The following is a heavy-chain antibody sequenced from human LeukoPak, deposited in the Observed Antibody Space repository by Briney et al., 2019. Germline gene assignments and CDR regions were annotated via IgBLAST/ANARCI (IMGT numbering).Heavy chain of an antibody. D-gene: IGHD6-13*01. CDR2: ISYSGST. CDR3: ATRVLGGATSSWWSVEYYFDY. V-gene: IGHV4-4*02. CDR1: GDSISSNYW. J-gene: IGHJ4*02. Sequence: MSSETLSLTCAVSGDSISSNYWWTWVRQPPGKGLEWIGSISYSGSTYYNPSLKSRITISVDTSRNQFSLKLSSVAAADTAMYYCATRVLGGATSSWWSVEYYFDYWGQGTLVTVSS.